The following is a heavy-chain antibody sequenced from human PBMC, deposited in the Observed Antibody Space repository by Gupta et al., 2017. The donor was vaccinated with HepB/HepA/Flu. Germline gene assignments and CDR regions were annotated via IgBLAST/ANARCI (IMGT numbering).Heavy chain of an antibody. V-gene: IGHV3-23*01. D-gene: IGHD3-3*02. J-gene: IGHJ6*03. CDR3: AKDLHFWSAMDV. CDR1: GLTLTGTA. Sequence: EVHLSQSGGGLVQPGGSLRLSCAASGLTLTGTAMSWVRQAPGKGLEWVSGIGSDMRTHYADSVKGRFTISRDNSQNTVSLEMNSLRAEDTAVYYCAKDLHFWSAMDVWGEGTTVTVSS. CDR2: IGSDMRT.